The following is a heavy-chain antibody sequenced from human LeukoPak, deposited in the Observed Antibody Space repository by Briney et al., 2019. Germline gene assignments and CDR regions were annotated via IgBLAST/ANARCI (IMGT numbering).Heavy chain of an antibody. V-gene: IGHV4-4*02. J-gene: IGHJ4*02. CDR3: ARDSLAYCGGDCYIIDY. D-gene: IGHD2-21*02. CDR2: IYHSGST. CDR1: GGSISSSNW. Sequence: SETLSLTCAVSGGSISSSNWWSWVRQPPGKGLEWIGEIYHSGSTNYNPSLKSRVTISVDKSKNQFSLRLSSVTAADTAVYYCARDSLAYCGGDCYIIDYWGQGTLVTVSS.